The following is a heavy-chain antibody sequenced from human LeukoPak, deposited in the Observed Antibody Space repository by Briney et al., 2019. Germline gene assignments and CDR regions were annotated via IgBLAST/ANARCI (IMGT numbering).Heavy chain of an antibody. CDR3: AELGITMIGGV. CDR1: GFSFSTYS. J-gene: IGHJ6*04. D-gene: IGHD3-10*02. V-gene: IGHV3-48*04. CDR2: ISSSGSTI. Sequence: GGSLRLSCAVSGFSFSTYSMNWVRQAPGKGLEWVSYISSSGSTIYYADSVKGRFTISRDNAKNSLYLQMNSLRAEDTAVYYCAELGITMIGGVWGKGTTVTISS.